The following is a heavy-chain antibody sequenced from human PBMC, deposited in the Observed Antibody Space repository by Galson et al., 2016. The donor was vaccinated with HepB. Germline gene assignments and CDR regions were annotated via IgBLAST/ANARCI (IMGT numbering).Heavy chain of an antibody. Sequence: SVKVSCKASGYTFTHYYIHWVRQAPGQGLEWMGMINPSGGSTTYAQKFQGRVTMSRATSTTTVSMELSRLGSEDTAVYFCARELPTPPDSDFWSSPTSYYYGMDVWGTGTTVTVSS. CDR2: INPSGGST. V-gene: IGHV1-46*03. D-gene: IGHD3-3*01. CDR1: GYTFTHYY. J-gene: IGHJ6*04. CDR3: ARELPTPPDSDFWSSPTSYYYGMDV.